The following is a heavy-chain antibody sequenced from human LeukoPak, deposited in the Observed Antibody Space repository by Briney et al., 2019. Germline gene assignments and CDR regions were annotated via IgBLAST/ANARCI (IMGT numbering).Heavy chain of an antibody. CDR1: GGTFSSYA. D-gene: IGHD2/OR15-2a*01. J-gene: IGHJ3*02. CDR2: IIPIFGTA. Sequence: ASVKVSCKASGGTFSSYAISWVRQAPGQGLEWMGRIIPIFGTANYAQKFQGRVTITTDESTSTAYMELSSLRSEGTAVYYCASGVLRTNAFDIWGQGTMVTVSS. CDR3: ASGVLRTNAFDI. V-gene: IGHV1-69*05.